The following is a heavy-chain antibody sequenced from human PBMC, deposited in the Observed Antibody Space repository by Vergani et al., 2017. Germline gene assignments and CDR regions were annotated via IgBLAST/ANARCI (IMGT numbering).Heavy chain of an antibody. Sequence: QVQLVQSGSEVRKPGASVKVSCPVSGYSLTELTIHWVRQAPGKGLEWMGGFDPEHGEVTFAHHIQGRVTMTKDRSTDTAYMEMSSLRPEDTAVYYCAILTDYYNSSGYYLDYWGQGTLVTVSS. CDR2: FDPEHGEV. D-gene: IGHD3-22*01. V-gene: IGHV1-24*01. J-gene: IGHJ4*02. CDR3: AILTDYYNSSGYYLDY. CDR1: GYSLTELT.